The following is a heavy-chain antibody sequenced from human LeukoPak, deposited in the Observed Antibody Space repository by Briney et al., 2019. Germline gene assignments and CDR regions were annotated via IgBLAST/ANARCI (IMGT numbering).Heavy chain of an antibody. CDR1: THTFTGFY. CDR3: ARPYGGNPHFDY. V-gene: IGHV1-2*02. D-gene: IGHD4-23*01. CDR2: ISPNSGGT. J-gene: IGHJ4*02. Sequence: ASGKVSCKASTHTFTGFYIHWVRQAHGQGLEWMGWISPNSGGTNYAQNFQGGVTMTRDTSISTAYMELSRLRSDDTAVYYCARPYGGNPHFDYWGQGTLVTVSS.